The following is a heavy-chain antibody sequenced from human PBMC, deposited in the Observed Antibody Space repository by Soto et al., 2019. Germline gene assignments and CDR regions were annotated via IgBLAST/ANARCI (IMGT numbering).Heavy chain of an antibody. CDR1: GFTLSDHY. D-gene: IGHD1-26*01. J-gene: IGHJ4*02. CDR3: ARWVSGSPDN. V-gene: IGHV3-72*01. Sequence: EVQLVESGGGLVQPGGSLRLSCAASGFTLSDHYMDWVRQAPGKGLEWVGRTTNKANRYTTEYAASVNGRFTISRYDSQNSLYMQMNSLKTEDTAVYYCARWVSGSPDNWGQGTLVTVSS. CDR2: TTNKANRYTT.